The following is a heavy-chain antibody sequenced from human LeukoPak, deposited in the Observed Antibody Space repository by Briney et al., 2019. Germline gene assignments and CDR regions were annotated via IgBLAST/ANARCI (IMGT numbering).Heavy chain of an antibody. CDR1: GYSISSGYY. J-gene: IGHJ3*02. V-gene: IGHV4-61*01. D-gene: IGHD1-1*01. CDR3: ARANDFRENAFDI. CDR2: IYYSGST. Sequence: KSSETLSLTCAVSGYSISSGYYWGWIRQPPGKGLEWIGYIYYSGSTNYNPSLKSRVTISVDTSKNQFSLKLNSVTAADTAVYYCARANDFRENAFDIWGQGTMVTVSS.